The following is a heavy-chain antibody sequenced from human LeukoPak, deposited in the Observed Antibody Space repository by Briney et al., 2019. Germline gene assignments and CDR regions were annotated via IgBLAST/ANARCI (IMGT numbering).Heavy chain of an antibody. CDR2: IYYSGST. J-gene: IGHJ6*02. CDR1: GGSISSYY. V-gene: IGHV4-59*08. Sequence: SETLSLTCTVSGGSISSYYWSWIRQPPGKGLEWIGYIYYSGSTNYNPSLKSRVTISVDTSKNQFSLKLSSVTAADTAVYYCARHRCSSTSCHDYYYGMDVWGQGTTVTVS. D-gene: IGHD2-2*01. CDR3: ARHRCSSTSCHDYYYGMDV.